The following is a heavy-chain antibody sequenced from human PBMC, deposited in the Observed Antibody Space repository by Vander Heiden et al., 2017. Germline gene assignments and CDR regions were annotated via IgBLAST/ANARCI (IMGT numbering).Heavy chain of an antibody. V-gene: IGHV3-33*01. Sequence: QVQLVESGGGVVQPGRSLRLSCGASGFPFISYGMYWVRQAPGKGLEWVAAIWYDGSNKYYADSVKGRFTISRDNSKNTLYLQMNSLRAEDTAVYYCARDKEAVANYYFDYWGQGTLVTVSS. CDR1: GFPFISYG. CDR3: ARDKEAVANYYFDY. CDR2: IWYDGSNK. J-gene: IGHJ4*02. D-gene: IGHD6-19*01.